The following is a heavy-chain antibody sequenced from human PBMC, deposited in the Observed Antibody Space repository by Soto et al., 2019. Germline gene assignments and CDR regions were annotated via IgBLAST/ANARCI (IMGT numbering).Heavy chain of an antibody. CDR2: IIPIFGTA. CDR1: GGTFSSYA. CDR3: ARSPERRSAWYRGLFFN. D-gene: IGHD3-10*01. V-gene: IGHV1-69*01. Sequence: QVQLVQSGAEVKKPGSSVKVSCKASGGTFSSYAISWVRQAPGQGLEWMGGIIPIFGTANYAQKFQGRVTITADESTSTAYMELSSLRSEDTAVYYCARSPERRSAWYRGLFFNWGQGTLVTVSS. J-gene: IGHJ4*02.